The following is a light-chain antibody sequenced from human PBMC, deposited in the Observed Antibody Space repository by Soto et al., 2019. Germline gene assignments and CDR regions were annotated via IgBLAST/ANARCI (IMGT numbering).Light chain of an antibody. J-gene: IGKJ1*01. CDR2: GAS. CDR3: QHYNHRSPPWP. Sequence: EIVMTQSPATLSVSPGERATLSCRASQSISSNLAWHQQQPGQAPRVLIYGASTRATGVPARFSGSGSGTEFTLTISSLQSEDFAVYFCQHYNHRSPPWPFGRGP. CDR1: QSISSN. V-gene: IGKV3-15*01.